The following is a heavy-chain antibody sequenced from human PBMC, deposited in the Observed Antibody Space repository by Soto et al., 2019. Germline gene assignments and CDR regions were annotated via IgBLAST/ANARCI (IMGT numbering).Heavy chain of an antibody. CDR2: ISGSGGST. Sequence: GGSLRLSCAASGFTFSSYAMSWVRQAPGKGLEWVSAISGSGGSTYYADSVKGRFTISRDNSKNTLYLQMNSLRAEDTAVYYCAKPQTGTTGRYYYYGMDVWGQGTTVTVSS. CDR3: AKPQTGTTGRYYYYGMDV. D-gene: IGHD1-7*01. CDR1: GFTFSSYA. J-gene: IGHJ6*02. V-gene: IGHV3-23*01.